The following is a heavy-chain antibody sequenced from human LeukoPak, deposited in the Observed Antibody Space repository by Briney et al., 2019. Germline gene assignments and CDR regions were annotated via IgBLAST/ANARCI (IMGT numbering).Heavy chain of an antibody. J-gene: IGHJ4*02. CDR2: IYYSGST. Sequence: SETLSLTCTVPGGSISSYYWSWIRHPPGKGQEWIGYIYYSGSTNYNPSLKSRVTISVGTSKNQFSLKLSSVTAADTAVYYCARVNSGSYFSTYFFDYWGQGTLVTVSS. D-gene: IGHD1-26*01. V-gene: IGHV4-59*01. CDR1: GGSISSYY. CDR3: ARVNSGSYFSTYFFDY.